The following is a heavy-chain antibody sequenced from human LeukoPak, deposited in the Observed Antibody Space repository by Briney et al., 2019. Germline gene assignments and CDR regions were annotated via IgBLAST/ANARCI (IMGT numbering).Heavy chain of an antibody. V-gene: IGHV3-64*01. J-gene: IGHJ3*02. Sequence: GGSLRLSCAASGFTFSSYAMHWVRQAPGKGLEYVSAISSNGGSTYYANSVKGRFTISRDNSKNTLYLQMGSLRAEDMAVYYCARERYSSGWYTDAFDIWGQGTMVTVSS. CDR3: ARERYSSGWYTDAFDI. CDR1: GFTFSSYA. D-gene: IGHD6-19*01. CDR2: ISSNGGST.